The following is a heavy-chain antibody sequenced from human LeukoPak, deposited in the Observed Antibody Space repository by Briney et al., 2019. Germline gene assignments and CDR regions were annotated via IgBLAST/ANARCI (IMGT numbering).Heavy chain of an antibody. J-gene: IGHJ5*02. CDR3: ATKRITMVRALLGWFDP. D-gene: IGHD3-10*01. V-gene: IGHV4-4*02. CDR2: IYHSGST. CDR1: GGSISSSNW. Sequence: PSGTLSLTCAVSGGSISSSNWWSWVRQPPGKGLEWIGEIYHSGSTNYNPSLKSRVTISVDKSKNQFSLKLSSVTAADTAVYYCATKRITMVRALLGWFDPWGQGTLVTVSS.